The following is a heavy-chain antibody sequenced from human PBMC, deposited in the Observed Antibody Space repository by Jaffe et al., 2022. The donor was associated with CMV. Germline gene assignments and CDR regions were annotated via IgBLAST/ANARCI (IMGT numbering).Heavy chain of an antibody. J-gene: IGHJ3*02. V-gene: IGHV4-28*01. CDR2: IYYSGST. D-gene: IGHD5-12*01. Sequence: QVQLQESGPGLVKPSDTLSLTCAVSGYSISSSNWWGWIRQPPGKGLEWIGYIYYSGSTYYNPSLKSRVTMSVDTSKNQFSLKLSSVTAVDTAVYYCARSRGRGYSGYDSSDAFDIWGQGTMVTVSS. CDR3: ARSRGRGYSGYDSSDAFDI. CDR1: GYSISSSNW.